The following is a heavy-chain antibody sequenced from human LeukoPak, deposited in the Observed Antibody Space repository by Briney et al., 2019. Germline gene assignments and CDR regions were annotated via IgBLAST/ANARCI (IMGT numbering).Heavy chain of an antibody. CDR1: GGTFSSYA. CDR3: AREGFDP. J-gene: IGHJ5*02. Sequence: ASVTVSCKASGGTFSSYAISWVRQAPGQGLEWMGWINAGNGNTKYSQKFQGRVTITRDTSARTAYMELSSLRSEDTAVYYCAREGFDPWGQGTLVTVSS. V-gene: IGHV1-3*01. CDR2: INAGNGNT.